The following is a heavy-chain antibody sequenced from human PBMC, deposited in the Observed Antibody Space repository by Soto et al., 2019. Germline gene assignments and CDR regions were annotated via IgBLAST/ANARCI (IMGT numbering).Heavy chain of an antibody. CDR3: ARSGRGCSSTSCYYYYMDV. CDR1: GLTFSTHW. Sequence: GGSLRLSCATSGLTFSTHWMGWVRQPPGKRLEWVANIKYDGSEISYADSVKGRFTISRDNAKNTLYLQMNSLRAEDTAVYYCARSGRGCSSTSCYYYYMDVWGKGTTVTVSS. J-gene: IGHJ6*03. V-gene: IGHV3-7*02. D-gene: IGHD2-2*01. CDR2: IKYDGSEI.